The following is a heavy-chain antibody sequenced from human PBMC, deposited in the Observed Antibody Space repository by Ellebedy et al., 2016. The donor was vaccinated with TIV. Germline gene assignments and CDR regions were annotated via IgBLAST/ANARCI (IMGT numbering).Heavy chain of an antibody. CDR3: VRMGGYHYVSWFDR. CDR2: IISFLRRT. D-gene: IGHD3-16*01. J-gene: IGHJ5*02. V-gene: IGHV1-69*10. Sequence: ASVKVSCKATGGTSSIHAISWVRQAPGQGLEWMGGIISFLRRTNYAQKFQGRVTMTTDTSTSTAYMELRSLRSEDTAVYYCVRMGGYHYVSWFDRWGQGTLVTVSS. CDR1: GGTSSIHA.